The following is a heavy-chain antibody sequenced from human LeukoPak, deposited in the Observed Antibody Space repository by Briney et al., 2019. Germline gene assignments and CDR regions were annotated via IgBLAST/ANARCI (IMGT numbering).Heavy chain of an antibody. CDR2: INHSGST. Sequence: SETLSLTCAVYGGSFSGYYWSWIRQPPGKGLEWIGEINHSGSTNYNPSLKSRVTISVDTSKDQFSLKLSSVTAADTAVYYCARGPDAFDIWGQGTMVTVSS. J-gene: IGHJ3*02. CDR1: GGSFSGYY. V-gene: IGHV4-34*01. CDR3: ARGPDAFDI.